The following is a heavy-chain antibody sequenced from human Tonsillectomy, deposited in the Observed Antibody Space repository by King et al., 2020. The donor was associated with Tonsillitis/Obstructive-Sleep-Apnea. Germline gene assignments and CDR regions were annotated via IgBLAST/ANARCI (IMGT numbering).Heavy chain of an antibody. CDR3: ARGDGIVVVPAAMRWFDP. Sequence: VQLPQWGAGLLKPSETLSLTCAVYGGSFSGYSWIWIRQPPGKGLGWIGEINHSGSTNYNPSLKSRVTISVDTSKNQLSLKLSSVTAADTAVYYCARGDGIVVVPAAMRWFDPWGQGTLVTVSS. J-gene: IGHJ5*02. CDR1: GGSFSGYS. CDR2: INHSGST. V-gene: IGHV4-34*01. D-gene: IGHD2-2*01.